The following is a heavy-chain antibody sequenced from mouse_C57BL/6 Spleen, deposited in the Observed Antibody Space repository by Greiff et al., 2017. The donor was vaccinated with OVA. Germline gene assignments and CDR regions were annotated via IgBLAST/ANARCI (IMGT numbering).Heavy chain of an antibody. Sequence: QVQLQQSGPELVKPGASVKISCKASGYAFSSSWMNWVKQRPGKGLEWIGRIYPGDGDTNYNGKFKGKATLTADKSSSTAYMQLSSLTSEDSAVYFCAGYDYDEVYYAMDYWGQGTSVTVSS. CDR1: GYAFSSSW. CDR3: AGYDYDEVYYAMDY. V-gene: IGHV1-82*01. J-gene: IGHJ4*01. CDR2: IYPGDGDT. D-gene: IGHD2-4*01.